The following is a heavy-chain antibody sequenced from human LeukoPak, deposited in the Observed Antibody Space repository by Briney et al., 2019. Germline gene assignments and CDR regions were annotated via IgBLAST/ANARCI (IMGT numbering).Heavy chain of an antibody. CDR3: ARSYYYDSSGYGWFDP. D-gene: IGHD3-22*01. J-gene: IGHJ5*02. Sequence: GGSLKISCKGSGYSFTSYWIGWVRQMPGKGLEWMGIIYPGDSDTRYSPSFQGQVTISADKSISTAYLQWSSLKASDTAMYYCARSYYYDSSGYGWFDPWGQGTLVTVSS. V-gene: IGHV5-51*01. CDR1: GYSFTSYW. CDR2: IYPGDSDT.